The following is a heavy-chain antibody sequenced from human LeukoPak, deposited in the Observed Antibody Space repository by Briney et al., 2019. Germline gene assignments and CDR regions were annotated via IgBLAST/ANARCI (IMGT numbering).Heavy chain of an antibody. D-gene: IGHD2-8*02. CDR3: ARDRYYTADY. V-gene: IGHV3-21*01. CDR1: GFTFSSYS. J-gene: IGHJ4*02. CDR2: ISTSSSYI. Sequence: GGSLRLSCAASGFTFSSYSMNWVRQAPGKGLEWVSSISTSSSYIYYADSVKGRFTISRDNARNSLSLQVSRLRAEDTAVYYCARDRYYTADYWGQGTLVTVSS.